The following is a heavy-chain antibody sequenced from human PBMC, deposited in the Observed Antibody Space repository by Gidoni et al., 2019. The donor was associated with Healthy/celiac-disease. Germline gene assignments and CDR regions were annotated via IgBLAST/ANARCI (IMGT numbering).Heavy chain of an antibody. CDR1: GFTFNTYA. D-gene: IGHD2-2*02. CDR3: AKDRYLAN. CDR2: ISGSGGST. V-gene: IGHV3-23*04. Sequence: EVQLVASGGGLVQPGGSLRLPGAAYGFTFNTYAMSWVRQAPGKGLEWVSRISGSGGSTYYADSVKGRFTISRDNSKNTLYLQMNSLRAEDTALYYCAKDRYLANWGQGTRVTVSS. J-gene: IGHJ4*02.